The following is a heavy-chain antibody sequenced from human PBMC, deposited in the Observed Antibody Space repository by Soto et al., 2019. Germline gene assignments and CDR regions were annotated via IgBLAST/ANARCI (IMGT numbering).Heavy chain of an antibody. CDR3: ARETPPTMVRGVMGSPNFDY. Sequence: GESLKISCKGSGYSFTSYWIGWVRQMPGKGLEWMGIIYPGDSDTRYSPSFQGQVTISADKSISTAYLQWSSLKASDTAMYYCARETPPTMVRGVMGSPNFDYWGQGTLVTVSS. V-gene: IGHV5-51*01. J-gene: IGHJ4*02. D-gene: IGHD3-10*01. CDR2: IYPGDSDT. CDR1: GYSFTSYW.